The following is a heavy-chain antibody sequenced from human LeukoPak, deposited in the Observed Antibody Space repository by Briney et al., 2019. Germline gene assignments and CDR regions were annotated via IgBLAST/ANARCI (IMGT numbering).Heavy chain of an antibody. CDR2: INHSGST. CDR1: GVSISSSNW. D-gene: IGHD6-13*01. J-gene: IGHJ6*03. Sequence: SETLSLTCAVSGVSISSSNWWSWVRQPPGKGLEWIGEINHSGSTNYNPSLKSRVTISVDTSKNQFSLKLSSVTAADTAVYYCARRRYSSSWYDYYYYYYMDVWGKGTTVTISS. CDR3: ARRRYSSSWYDYYYYYYMDV. V-gene: IGHV4-4*02.